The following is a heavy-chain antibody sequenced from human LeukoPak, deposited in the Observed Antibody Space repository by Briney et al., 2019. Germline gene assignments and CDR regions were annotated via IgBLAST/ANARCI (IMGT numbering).Heavy chain of an antibody. J-gene: IGHJ6*04. V-gene: IGHV3-48*03. CDR1: GFTLTRNH. CDR2: ISSSGSTI. D-gene: IGHD3-10*02. Sequence: GGSLRLSCAASGFTLTRNHMNWVRQAPGKGLEWVSYISSSGSTIYYADSVKGRFTISRDNAKNSLYLQMNSLRAEDTAVYYCAELGITMIGGVWGKGTTVTISS. CDR3: AELGITMIGGV.